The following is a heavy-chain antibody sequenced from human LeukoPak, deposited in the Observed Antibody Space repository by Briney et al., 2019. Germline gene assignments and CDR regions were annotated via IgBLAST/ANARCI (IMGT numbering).Heavy chain of an antibody. D-gene: IGHD3-3*02. V-gene: IGHV3-9*01. CDR3: VKDTSLGLDAFQD. J-gene: IGHJ3*01. CDR2: SWNGLTT. CDR1: GFPFDDYA. Sequence: GGSLRLSCAASGFPFDDYAMSWVRRAPGKGLEWVSGSWNGLTTGYADSVKGRFSISRDNAKSSLYLEMKSLRPEDTALYYCVKDTSLGLDAFQDWGQGTMIIVSS.